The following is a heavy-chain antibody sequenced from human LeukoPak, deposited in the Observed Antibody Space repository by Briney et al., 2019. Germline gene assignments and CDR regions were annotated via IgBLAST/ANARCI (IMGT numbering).Heavy chain of an antibody. V-gene: IGHV4-4*07. CDR3: ARGPMVTTGTEYFQH. CDR2: IYSSGST. J-gene: IGHJ1*01. D-gene: IGHD4-17*01. CDR1: GGSISSYY. Sequence: PSETLSLTCTVSGGSISSYYWSWMRQPGGKGLEWIGRIYSSGSTNYNPSLKSRVTMSVDTSKNQFSLKLSSVTAADTAVYYCARGPMVTTGTEYFQHWGQGTLVTVSS.